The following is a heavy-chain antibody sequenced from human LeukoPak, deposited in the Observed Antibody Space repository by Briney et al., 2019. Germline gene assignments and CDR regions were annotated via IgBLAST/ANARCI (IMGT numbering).Heavy chain of an antibody. CDR3: ARHQLIYYYYYMDV. CDR2: IYSGGST. D-gene: IGHD6-13*01. Sequence: PGGSLRLSCAASGFTVSSNYMSWVRQAPGKGLEWVSVIYSGGSTYYADSVKGRFTISRDNSKNTLYLQMNSLRAEDTAVYYCARHQLIYYYYYMDVWGKGTTVTISS. J-gene: IGHJ6*03. CDR1: GFTVSSNY. V-gene: IGHV3-53*01.